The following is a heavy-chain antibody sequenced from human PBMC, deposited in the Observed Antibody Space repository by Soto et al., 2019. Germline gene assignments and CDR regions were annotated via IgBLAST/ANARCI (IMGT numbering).Heavy chain of an antibody. V-gene: IGHV3-74*01. CDR2: INSDGSST. D-gene: IGHD3-3*01. CDR1: GFTFSSYW. CDR3: ARDERYDFWSGYYSWFDP. J-gene: IGHJ5*02. Sequence: GGSLILSCAASGFTFSSYWMHWVRQAPGKGLVWVSRINSDGSSTSYADSVKGRFTISRDNAKNTLYLQMNSLRAEDTAVYYCARDERYDFWSGYYSWFDPWGQGTLVTVSS.